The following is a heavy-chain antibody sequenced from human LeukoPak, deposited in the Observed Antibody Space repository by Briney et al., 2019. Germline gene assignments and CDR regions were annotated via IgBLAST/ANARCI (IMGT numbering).Heavy chain of an antibody. V-gene: IGHV3-23*01. Sequence: GGSLRLSCAASGFTVSSNYMSWVRQAPGKGLEWVSTIGGGGGSTYHADSVKGRFTISRDDSKNTLYLLMNSLRAEDTAVYYCAKKISGYDYNYYYGMDVWGQGTTVTVSS. CDR1: GFTVSSNY. J-gene: IGHJ6*02. CDR2: IGGGGGST. CDR3: AKKISGYDYNYYYGMDV. D-gene: IGHD5-12*01.